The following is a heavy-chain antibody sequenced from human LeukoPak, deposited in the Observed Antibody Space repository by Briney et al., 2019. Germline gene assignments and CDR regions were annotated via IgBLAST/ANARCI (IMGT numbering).Heavy chain of an antibody. CDR1: GGSFSGYY. V-gene: IGHV4-59*01. D-gene: IGHD6-13*01. Sequence: PSETLSLTCAVYGGSFSGYYWSWIRQPPGKGLEWIGYIYYSGSTNYNPSLKSRVTISVDTSKNQFSLKLSSVTAADTAVYYCARMVGSWYRYYYYYMDVWGKGTTVTVSS. CDR2: IYYSGST. CDR3: ARMVGSWYRYYYYYMDV. J-gene: IGHJ6*03.